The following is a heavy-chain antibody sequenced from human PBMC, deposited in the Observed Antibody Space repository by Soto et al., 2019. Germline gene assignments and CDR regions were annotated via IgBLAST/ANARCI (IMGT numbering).Heavy chain of an antibody. D-gene: IGHD6-19*01. CDR3: ARDLIAVAGIEYYYYYYGMDV. J-gene: IGHJ6*02. CDR1: GFTFSSYG. Sequence: PGGSLRLSCAASGFTFSSYGMHWVRQAPGKGLEWVAVIWYDGNNKYYADSVKGRFPISRDNSKNTLYLQMNSLRAEDTAVYYCARDLIAVAGIEYYYYYYGMDVWGQGTTVTVSS. CDR2: IWYDGNNK. V-gene: IGHV3-33*01.